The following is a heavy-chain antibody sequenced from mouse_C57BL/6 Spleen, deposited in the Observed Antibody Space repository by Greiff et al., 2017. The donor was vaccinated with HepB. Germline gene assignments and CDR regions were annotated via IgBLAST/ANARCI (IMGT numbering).Heavy chain of an antibody. CDR2: INPNNGGT. J-gene: IGHJ1*03. Sequence: EVQLQQSGPELVKPGASVKIPCKASGYTFTDYNMDWVKQSHGKSLEWIGDINPNNGGTIYNQKFKGKSTLTVDKSSSTAYMELRSLTSEATAVYYCARPYGSSSWYFDVWGTGTTVTVSS. CDR1: GYTFTDYN. V-gene: IGHV1-18*01. CDR3: ARPYGSSSWYFDV. D-gene: IGHD1-1*01.